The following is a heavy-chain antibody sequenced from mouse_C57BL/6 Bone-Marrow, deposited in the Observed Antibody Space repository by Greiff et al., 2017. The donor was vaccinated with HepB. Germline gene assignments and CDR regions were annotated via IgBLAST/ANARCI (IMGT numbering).Heavy chain of an antibody. J-gene: IGHJ3*01. Sequence: VQLKEYGPELVKPGASVKIPCKASGYTFTDYNMDWVKQSHGKSLEWIGDINPNNGGTIYNQKFKGKATLTVDKSSSTAYMELRSLTSEDTAVYYCARLKNGYYPLFAYWGQGTLVTVSA. CDR1: GYTFTDYN. CDR2: INPNNGGT. V-gene: IGHV1-18*01. CDR3: ARLKNGYYPLFAY. D-gene: IGHD2-3*01.